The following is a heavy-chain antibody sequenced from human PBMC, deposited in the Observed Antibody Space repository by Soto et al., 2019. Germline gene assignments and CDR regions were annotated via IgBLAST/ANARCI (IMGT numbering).Heavy chain of an antibody. J-gene: IGHJ4*02. Sequence: SETLSLTCTVSAASFSKYYWCWIRQPPGKGLEWIGYVYFNGNTNYNPSLKRRVSISIDTSKNQISLNLSSVTAADTAVYYCASVTFGGVVLAHWGQGTLVTVSS. V-gene: IGHV4-59*01. D-gene: IGHD3-16*01. CDR1: AASFSKYY. CDR2: VYFNGNT. CDR3: ASVTFGGVVLAH.